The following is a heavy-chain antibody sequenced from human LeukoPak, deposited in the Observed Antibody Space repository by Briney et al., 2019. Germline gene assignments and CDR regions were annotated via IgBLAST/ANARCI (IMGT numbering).Heavy chain of an antibody. CDR3: ARIYYFGDNNWRYFDN. J-gene: IGHJ4*02. Sequence: GGSLRLSCAASGFTFNSYWMSWVRQAPGKGLEWVANIDPDGSEKQYGDSVKGRFTTYRDHAKNSLYLQMNRLRAEDTAIYYCARIYYFGDNNWRYFDNWGQGTLVTVSS. CDR2: IDPDGSEK. CDR1: GFTFNSYW. D-gene: IGHD3-10*01. V-gene: IGHV3-7*01.